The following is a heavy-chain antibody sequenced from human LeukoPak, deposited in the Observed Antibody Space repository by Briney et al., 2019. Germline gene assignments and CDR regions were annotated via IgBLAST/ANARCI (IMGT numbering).Heavy chain of an antibody. J-gene: IGHJ4*02. D-gene: IGHD3-10*01. V-gene: IGHV1-18*01. CDR2: ISAYNGNT. CDR1: GYTFTSYG. CDR3: AREQTLWFGELLEHYFDY. Sequence: GASVKVPCKASGYTFTSYGISWVRQAPGQGLEWMGWISAYNGNTNYAQKLQGRVTMTTDTSTSTAYMELRSLRSDDTAVYYCAREQTLWFGELLEHYFDYWGQGTLVTVSS.